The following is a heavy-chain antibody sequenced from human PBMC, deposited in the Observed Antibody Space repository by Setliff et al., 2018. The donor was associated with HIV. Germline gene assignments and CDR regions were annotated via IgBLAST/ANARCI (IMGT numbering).Heavy chain of an antibody. J-gene: IGHJ6*02. D-gene: IGHD1-26*01. CDR1: GFTFSSYA. CDR3: AKPLTQWGVSPYHYAVDV. V-gene: IGHV3-30*04. CDR2: ISYDGSNK. Sequence: PGGSLRLSCAASGFTFSSYAMHWVRQAPGKGLEWVAVISYDGSNKYYADSVKGRLTISRDNSKNTLYLQMNSLRAEDTAVYYCAKPLTQWGVSPYHYAVDVWGQGTTVTVSS.